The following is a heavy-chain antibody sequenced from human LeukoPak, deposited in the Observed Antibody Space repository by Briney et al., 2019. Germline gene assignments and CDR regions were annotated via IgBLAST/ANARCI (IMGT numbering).Heavy chain of an antibody. D-gene: IGHD2-15*01. J-gene: IGHJ4*02. Sequence: GGSLRLSCAASGFTFSSYAMHWVRQAPGKGLEWVAVISYDGSNKYYADSVKGRFTISRDNSKNTLYLQMNSLRAEDTAVYYCARDRVVVVVAATYRWGQGTLVTVSS. CDR3: ARDRVVVVVAATYR. V-gene: IGHV3-30*04. CDR1: GFTFSSYA. CDR2: ISYDGSNK.